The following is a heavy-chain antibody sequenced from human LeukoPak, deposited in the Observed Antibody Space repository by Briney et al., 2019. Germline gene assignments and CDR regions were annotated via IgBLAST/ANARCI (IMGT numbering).Heavy chain of an antibody. Sequence: SVKVSCKASGGTFSSYAISWVRQAPGQGLEWMGRIIPIFGTANYAQKFQGRVTITTDESTSTAYMELSSPRSEDTAVYYCARADLNSYGLPLFDYWGQGTLVTVSS. CDR1: GGTFSSYA. V-gene: IGHV1-69*05. CDR2: IIPIFGTA. D-gene: IGHD5-18*01. CDR3: ARADLNSYGLPLFDY. J-gene: IGHJ4*02.